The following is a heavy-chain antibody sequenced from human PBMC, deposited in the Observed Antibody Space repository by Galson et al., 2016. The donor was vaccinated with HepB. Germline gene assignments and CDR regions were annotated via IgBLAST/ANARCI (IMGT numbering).Heavy chain of an antibody. D-gene: IGHD4-17*01. CDR2: ISYDGSYK. Sequence: SLRLSCAASGFTFSRYGIHWVRQAQGKGLEWVAVISYDGSYKFYADSVRGRFTISRDNSEDTVYLQLNSLRAEDTALYYCVRDYIMMTVTWGPDYWGQGTLVSVSS. CDR3: VRDYIMMTVTWGPDY. J-gene: IGHJ4*02. CDR1: GFTFSRYG. V-gene: IGHV3-30*03.